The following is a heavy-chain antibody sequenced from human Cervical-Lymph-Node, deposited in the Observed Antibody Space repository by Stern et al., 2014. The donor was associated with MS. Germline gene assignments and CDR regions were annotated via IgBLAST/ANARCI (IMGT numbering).Heavy chain of an antibody. Sequence: QVPLVQSGAEVKKPGSSVKVSCKASGVPFSSYAISWVRQAPGQGLEWMGRIIPILGIANYAQKFQGSVTITADKPTSTAYIELSSLRSEDTAVYYCASMGSGMDVWGQGTTVTVSS. CDR3: ASMGSGMDV. D-gene: IGHD1-26*01. V-gene: IGHV1-69*09. CDR2: IIPILGIA. J-gene: IGHJ6*02. CDR1: GVPFSSYA.